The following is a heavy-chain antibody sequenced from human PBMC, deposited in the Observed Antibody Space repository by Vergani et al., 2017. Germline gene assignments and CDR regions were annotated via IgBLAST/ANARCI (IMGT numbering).Heavy chain of an antibody. J-gene: IGHJ4*02. Sequence: QVQLVESGGGLVKPGGSLRLSCAASGFTFSDYYMSWIRQAPGKGLEWIGEINHSGSTNYNPSLKSRVTISVDTSKNQFSLKLSSVTAADTAVYYCASLLRGYDFWSGAIDYWGQGTLVTVSS. CDR1: GFTFSDYY. V-gene: IGHV4-34*01. CDR3: ASLLRGYDFWSGAIDY. CDR2: INHSGST. D-gene: IGHD3-3*01.